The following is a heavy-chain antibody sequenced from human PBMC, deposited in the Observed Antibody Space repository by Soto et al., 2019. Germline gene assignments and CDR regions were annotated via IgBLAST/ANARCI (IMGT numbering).Heavy chain of an antibody. D-gene: IGHD1-26*01. V-gene: IGHV3-33*01. CDR2: IWYDASNK. Sequence: VQLVESGGGVVQPGRSLRLSCAASGFTFRTYGMYWVRQAPGKRLEWVAVIWYDASNKYYADSVKGRFTISRDNSENTLYLQMNSLRAEDTAVYYCARGRVDGGELDLWGQGTPVTVSS. CDR3: ARGRVDGGELDL. J-gene: IGHJ4*02. CDR1: GFTFRTYG.